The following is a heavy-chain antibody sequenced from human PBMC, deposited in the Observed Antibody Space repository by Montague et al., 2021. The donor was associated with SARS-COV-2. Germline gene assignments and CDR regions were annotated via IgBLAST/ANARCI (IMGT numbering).Heavy chain of an antibody. CDR3: ARGSYGSGSYHAFDI. D-gene: IGHD3-10*01. CDR2: SYYSGTT. J-gene: IGHJ3*02. V-gene: IGHV4-39*01. CDR1: GDSFNSPKYY. Sequence: SETLSLTCTVSGDSFNSPKYYCAWIRQPPGKGLEWIGSSYYSGTTYDXXXLRSQVTISVDTSKTQFSLKMNPVTAADTAVYYCARGSYGSGSYHAFDIWSQGTVVAVSS.